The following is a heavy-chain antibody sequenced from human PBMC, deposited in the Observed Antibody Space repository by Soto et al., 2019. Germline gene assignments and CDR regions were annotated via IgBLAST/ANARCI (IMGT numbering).Heavy chain of an antibody. Sequence: QIQLVQSGGEVRTPGASVKVSCKASGYTFSSYGITWVRQAPGQGLEWLGWINPSSGETNYAQKFQGRVTVTTDTSTTTGYMELRNLTFDDPAVYYCARDWYPRFDPWGQGTLVTVSS. CDR2: INPSSGET. V-gene: IGHV1-18*01. J-gene: IGHJ5*02. CDR3: ARDWYPRFDP. CDR1: GYTFSSYG. D-gene: IGHD6-13*01.